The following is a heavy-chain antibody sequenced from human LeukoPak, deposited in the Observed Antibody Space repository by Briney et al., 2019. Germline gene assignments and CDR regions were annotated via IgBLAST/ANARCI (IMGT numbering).Heavy chain of an antibody. V-gene: IGHV4-59*01. CDR2: IYYSGST. D-gene: IGHD3-3*01. J-gene: IGHJ4*02. CDR1: GGSISSYY. CDR3: ARAALDFWSGYYEGYYFDY. Sequence: SETLSLTCTVSGGSISSYYWSWIRQPPGKGLEWIGYIYYSGSTNYNPSLKSRVTISVDTSKNQFSLKLSSVTAADTAVYYCARAALDFWSGYYEGYYFDYWGQGTLVTVSS.